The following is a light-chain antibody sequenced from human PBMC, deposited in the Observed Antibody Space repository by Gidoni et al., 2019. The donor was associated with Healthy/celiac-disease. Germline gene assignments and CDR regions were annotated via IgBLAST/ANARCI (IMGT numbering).Light chain of an antibody. CDR2: GAS. V-gene: IGKV3-20*01. J-gene: IGKJ1*01. Sequence: ERVLTQSPGTLSLSPGARATLSCRASQAVSNSHLAWYVQKPGQAPRLLIYGASNRATGTPDRFSGSGSGTDFTLTISRLEPEDFATYYCQQYGSSSGAFGQGTKVEIK. CDR3: QQYGSSSGA. CDR1: QAVSNSH.